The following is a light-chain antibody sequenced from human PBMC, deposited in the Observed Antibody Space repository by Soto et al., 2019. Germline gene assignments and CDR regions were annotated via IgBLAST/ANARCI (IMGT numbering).Light chain of an antibody. CDR3: QQRTHWPPT. V-gene: IGKV3-11*01. J-gene: IGKJ1*01. CDR2: DAF. Sequence: EIVLTQSPGTLSLSPGERATLSCRASQSVDRNLAWYQQKPGQAPRLLIYDAFNRATGIPARFSGSGSGTALTLTISSLEPEDFAVYFCQQRTHWPPTFGQGTKVEIK. CDR1: QSVDRN.